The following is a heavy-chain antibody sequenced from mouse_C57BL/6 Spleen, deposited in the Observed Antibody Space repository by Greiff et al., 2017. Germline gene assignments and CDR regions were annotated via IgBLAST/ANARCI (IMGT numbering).Heavy chain of an antibody. CDR1: GYTFTSYW. V-gene: IGHV1-72*01. CDR3: ATTVVAKDAMDY. CDR2: IDPNSGGT. Sequence: QVQLKQPGAELVKPGASVKLSCKASGYTFTSYWMHWVKQRPGRGLEWIGRIDPNSGGTKYNEKFKSKATLTVDKPSSTAYMQRSSLTSEDSAVYYCATTVVAKDAMDYWGQGTSVTVSS. J-gene: IGHJ4*01. D-gene: IGHD1-1*01.